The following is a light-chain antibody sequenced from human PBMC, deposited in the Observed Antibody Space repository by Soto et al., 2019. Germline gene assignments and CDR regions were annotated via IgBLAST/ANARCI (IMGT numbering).Light chain of an antibody. CDR1: QSVSSN. J-gene: IGKJ4*01. Sequence: EIVMTQSPATLSVSPGERATLSCRASQSVSSNLAWYQQKPGQAPRLLIYAASTRATGIPVRFSGSGSGTEFTLTISSLQSEDFAVYYCQQYNKWLTFGGGTKVEIK. CDR2: AAS. V-gene: IGKV3-15*01. CDR3: QQYNKWLT.